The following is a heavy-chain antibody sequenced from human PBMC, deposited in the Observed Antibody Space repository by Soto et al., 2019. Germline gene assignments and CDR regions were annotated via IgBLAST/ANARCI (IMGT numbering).Heavy chain of an antibody. J-gene: IGHJ3*02. V-gene: IGHV5-51*01. CDR3: ARSVEVATIDAFDI. Sequence: PGESLKISCRASGYTFSNYWIGWVRQVPGKGLEWMGIIYPGDSDTRYSPSFQGQVTISADKSISTAYLQWSSLKASDTAMYYCARSVEVATIDAFDIWGQGTVVTVS. D-gene: IGHD5-12*01. CDR1: GYTFSNYW. CDR2: IYPGDSDT.